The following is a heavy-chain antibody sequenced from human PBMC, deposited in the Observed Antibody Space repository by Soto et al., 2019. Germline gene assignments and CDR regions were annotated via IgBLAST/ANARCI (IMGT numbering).Heavy chain of an antibody. J-gene: IGHJ6*02. CDR3: ARHQSGSGNSNFDV. V-gene: IGHV5-10-1*01. CDR1: EYSFPIYW. CDR2: VDPNDSFA. Sequence: GESLKISCQAFEYSFPIYWISWVRQMPGAGLEWMGRVDPNDSFATYSPSFQGHVTISVDKSTNIVYLQWRSLRASDTATYYCARHQSGSGNSNFDVWGQGTPGTVSS. D-gene: IGHD3-10*01.